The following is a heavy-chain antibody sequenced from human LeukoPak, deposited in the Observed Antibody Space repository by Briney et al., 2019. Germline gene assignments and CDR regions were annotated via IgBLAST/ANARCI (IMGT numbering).Heavy chain of an antibody. D-gene: IGHD2-2*01. CDR1: GFTFSSYE. CDR3: ARDRYCSSTNCYRDFDY. CDR2: ISSSGSTI. V-gene: IGHV3-48*03. J-gene: IGHJ4*02. Sequence: GGSLRLSCAASGFTFSSYEMNWIRQAPGKGLELISYISSSGSTIYYADSVKGRFTISRDNAKNSLYLQMNSLRAEDTAVYYCARDRYCSSTNCYRDFDYWGQGTLVTVSS.